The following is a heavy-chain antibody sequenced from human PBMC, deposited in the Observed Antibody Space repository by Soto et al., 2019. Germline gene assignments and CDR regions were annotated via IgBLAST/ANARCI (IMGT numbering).Heavy chain of an antibody. Sequence: SETLSLTCTVSGGSISSSSYYWGWIRQPPGKGLEWIGSIYYSGSTYYNPSLKSRVTISVDTSTNQFSLKLSSVTAADTAVYYCARDIYYDSSGYPYYYYGMDVWGQGTTVTVSS. J-gene: IGHJ6*02. D-gene: IGHD3-22*01. V-gene: IGHV4-39*07. CDR3: ARDIYYDSSGYPYYYYGMDV. CDR2: IYYSGST. CDR1: GGSISSSSYY.